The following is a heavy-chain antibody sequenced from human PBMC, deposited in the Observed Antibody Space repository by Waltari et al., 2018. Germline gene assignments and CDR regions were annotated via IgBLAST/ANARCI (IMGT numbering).Heavy chain of an antibody. Sequence: EVQLLASGGGLVQPGGSLRLSCLASGFTFSNYAMTWVRQGPGKGLEWVSAISGGGIKTYYADSVKGRFTISRDNSKNTLYLQMNSLRAEDTAVYSCARVHSLGQYDSNGQESNFDHWGQGALVTVSS. J-gene: IGHJ4*02. D-gene: IGHD3-16*01. CDR3: ARVHSLGQYDSNGQESNFDH. CDR1: GFTFSNYA. V-gene: IGHV3-23*01. CDR2: ISGGGIKT.